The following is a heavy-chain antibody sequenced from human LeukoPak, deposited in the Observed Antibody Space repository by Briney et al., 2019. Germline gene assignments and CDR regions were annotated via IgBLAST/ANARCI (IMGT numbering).Heavy chain of an antibody. D-gene: IGHD5-12*01. CDR2: INHSGST. CDR1: GGSFSGYY. V-gene: IGHV4-34*01. CDR3: ARGVGYDSDY. J-gene: IGHJ4*02. Sequence: PSETLSLTCAVYGGSFSGYYWSWIRQPPGKGLEWIGEINHSGSTNYNPSLKSRVTISVDTSKNQFSLKVSSVTAADTAVYYCARGVGYDSDYWGQGTLVTVSS.